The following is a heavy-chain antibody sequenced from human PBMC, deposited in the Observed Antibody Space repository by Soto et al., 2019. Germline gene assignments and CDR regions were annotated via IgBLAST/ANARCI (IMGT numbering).Heavy chain of an antibody. CDR2: INHSGST. CDR1: GGSFSGYY. J-gene: IGHJ4*02. D-gene: IGHD4-17*01. V-gene: IGHV4-34*01. CDR3: ARNHYGDRSLFDY. Sequence: QVQLQQWGAGLLKPSETLSLTCAVYGGSFSGYYWSWIRQPPGKGLEWIGEINHSGSTNYNPSLKSRVTISVDTSKNQFSLKLSSVTAADTAVYYGARNHYGDRSLFDYWGQGTLVTVSS.